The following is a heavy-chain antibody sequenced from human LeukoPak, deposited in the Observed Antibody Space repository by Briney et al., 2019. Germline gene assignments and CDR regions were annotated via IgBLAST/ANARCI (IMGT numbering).Heavy chain of an antibody. D-gene: IGHD5-18*01. CDR1: GYTFTGYY. CDR3: ARDQRGYSYGFRGHYYYGMDV. CDR2: INPNSGGT. Sequence: ASVKVSCKASGYTFTGYYMHWVRQAPGQGLEWMGWINPNSGGTNYAQKFQGRVTMTRDTSISTAYMELSRLRSDDTAVYYCARDQRGYSYGFRGHYYYGMDVWGQGTTVTVSS. V-gene: IGHV1-2*02. J-gene: IGHJ6*02.